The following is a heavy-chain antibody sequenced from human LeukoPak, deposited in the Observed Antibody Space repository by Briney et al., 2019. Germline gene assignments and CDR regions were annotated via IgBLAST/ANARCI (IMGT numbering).Heavy chain of an antibody. CDR2: IKQDGSEK. D-gene: IGHD3-3*01. Sequence: QPGGSLRLSCVASGFTLSSYWMHWVRQSPGKGLEWVAIIKQDGSEKFYVDSVKGRFTISRDNAKNSLYLQMNSLRAEDTAVYYCARDTRLNAFDIWGQGTMVTVSS. CDR3: ARDTRLNAFDI. J-gene: IGHJ3*02. CDR1: GFTLSSYW. V-gene: IGHV3-7*01.